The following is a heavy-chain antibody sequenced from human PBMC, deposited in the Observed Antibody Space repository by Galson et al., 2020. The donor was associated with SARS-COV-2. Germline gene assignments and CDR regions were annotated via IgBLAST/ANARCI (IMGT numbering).Heavy chain of an antibody. V-gene: IGHV4-4*02. CDR2: IYHSGRT. Sequence: SETLSLTCAVSGGSISSSNWWSWVRQPPGKGLEWIGEIYHSGRTNYNPSLKSRVTISVDKSKNQFSLKLSSVTAADTAVYYCARVSHNSEFWSGYHRNPAACDYWGQGTLVTVSS. CDR3: ARVSHNSEFWSGYHRNPAACDY. D-gene: IGHD3-3*01. CDR1: GGSISSSNW. J-gene: IGHJ4*02.